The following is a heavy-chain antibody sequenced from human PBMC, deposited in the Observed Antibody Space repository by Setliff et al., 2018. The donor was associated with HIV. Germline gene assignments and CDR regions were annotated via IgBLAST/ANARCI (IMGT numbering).Heavy chain of an antibody. CDR3: ARGRLSWSPDF. J-gene: IGHJ4*02. CDR2: MNPNSGRA. Sequence: ASVKVSCKASGYTFTNYDINWVRQSPGQGLEWLGWMNPNSGRAGSAQMFQGRLTRTRDTSTGTAYMELSSLTSDDTAIYYCARGRLSWSPDFWGQGTLVTVSS. CDR1: GYTFTNYD. V-gene: IGHV1-8*02.